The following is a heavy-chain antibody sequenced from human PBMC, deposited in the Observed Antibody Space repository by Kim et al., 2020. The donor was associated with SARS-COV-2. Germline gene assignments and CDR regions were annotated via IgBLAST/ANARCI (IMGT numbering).Heavy chain of an antibody. Sequence: ADSVKGRFTISREDTKTTLYLQMNRLRVEDTALYYCAKGPLAMIKGGVDYWGQGTLVTVSS. V-gene: IGHV3-23*01. CDR3: AKGPLAMIKGGVDY. D-gene: IGHD5-12*01. J-gene: IGHJ4*02.